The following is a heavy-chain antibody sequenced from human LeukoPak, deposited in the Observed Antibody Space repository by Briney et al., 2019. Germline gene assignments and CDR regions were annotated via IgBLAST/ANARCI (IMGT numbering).Heavy chain of an antibody. J-gene: IGHJ4*02. CDR3: ARPAGREYYFDY. CDR2: INHSGST. V-gene: IGHV4-34*01. Sequence: SETLSLTCAVYGGSFSGYYWSWIRQPPGKGLEWIGEINHSGSTNYNPSLKSRVTISVDTSKSQFSLKLSSVTAADTAVYYCARPAGREYYFDYWGQGTLVTVSS. CDR1: GGSFSGYY.